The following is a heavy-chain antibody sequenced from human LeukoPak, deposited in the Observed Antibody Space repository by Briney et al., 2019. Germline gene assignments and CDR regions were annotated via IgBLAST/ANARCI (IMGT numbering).Heavy chain of an antibody. Sequence: SETLSLTCAVYGGSFSGYYWSCIRQPPGKGLEWIGEINHSGSTNYNPSLKSRVTISVDTSKNQFSLKLSSVTAADTAVYYCARRPLSYSSSWYRFDPWGQGTLVTVSS. D-gene: IGHD6-13*01. CDR3: ARRPLSYSSSWYRFDP. CDR1: GGSFSGYY. V-gene: IGHV4-34*01. CDR2: INHSGST. J-gene: IGHJ5*02.